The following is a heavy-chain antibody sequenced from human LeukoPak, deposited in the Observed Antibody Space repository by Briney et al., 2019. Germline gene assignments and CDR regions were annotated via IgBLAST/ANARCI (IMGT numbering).Heavy chain of an antibody. Sequence: GGSLRLSCAASGFTFGTYAMNWVRQAPGKGLEWLSYIRSDSSTKYYADSVEGRFTISRDNAQNSLYLQMNSLRDEDSGVYFCARDYSRWHGDFDVWGQGTMVTVSS. D-gene: IGHD6-13*01. V-gene: IGHV3-48*02. CDR1: GFTFGTYA. J-gene: IGHJ3*01. CDR3: ARDYSRWHGDFDV. CDR2: IRSDSSTK.